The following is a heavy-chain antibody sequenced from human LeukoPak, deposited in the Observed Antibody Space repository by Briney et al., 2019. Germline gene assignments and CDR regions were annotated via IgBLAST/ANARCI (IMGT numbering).Heavy chain of an antibody. V-gene: IGHV3-23*01. CDR1: GFIFSNYG. CDR2: ISASGSAT. CDR3: ARVEF. Sequence: GGSLRLSCAASGFIFSNYGMNWVRQAPGKGLEWVAAISASGSATSYADSVRGRFTISRDNSKSTTYLQMNSLRAEDTAVYYCARVEFWGQGTLVTVSS. J-gene: IGHJ4*02.